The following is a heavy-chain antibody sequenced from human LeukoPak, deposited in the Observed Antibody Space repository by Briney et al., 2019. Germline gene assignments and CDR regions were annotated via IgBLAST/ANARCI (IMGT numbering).Heavy chain of an antibody. CDR2: ISGSGSTI. V-gene: IGHV3-48*03. Sequence: GGSLRLSCAASGLTFSSYAMSWVRQAPGKGLEWVSYISGSGSTIYYADSVKGRFTISRDNAKNSLYLQMNSLRVDDTAVYYCARDSAGSYADYWGQGTLVTVSS. J-gene: IGHJ4*02. D-gene: IGHD1-26*01. CDR1: GLTFSSYA. CDR3: ARDSAGSYADY.